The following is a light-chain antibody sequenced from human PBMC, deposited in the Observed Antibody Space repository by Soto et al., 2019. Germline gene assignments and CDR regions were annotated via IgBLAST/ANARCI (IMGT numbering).Light chain of an antibody. CDR1: QSVSNN. CDR2: GAS. Sequence: EIVITPSPATLSVSPWERATLPWRASQSVSNNLAWYQQKPGQAPRLFIYGASTRATGIPARFSGSGSETEFTLTISSLQSEDFAVYYCHQYNRWPVTFGGGTKV. CDR3: HQYNRWPVT. V-gene: IGKV3-15*01. J-gene: IGKJ4*01.